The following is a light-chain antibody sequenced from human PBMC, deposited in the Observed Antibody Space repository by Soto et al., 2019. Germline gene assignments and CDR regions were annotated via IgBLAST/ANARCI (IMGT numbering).Light chain of an antibody. Sequence: VRMTQSPATLSVSPGERATLSCRASQNINSNLAWYQQKPGQSPRLLIYSESIRATGIPARFSVSGSGTEFTLIISSLQSEDFGVYYCQQYNDWPWTFGQGTKV. CDR2: SES. V-gene: IGKV3-15*01. CDR1: QNINSN. J-gene: IGKJ1*01. CDR3: QQYNDWPWT.